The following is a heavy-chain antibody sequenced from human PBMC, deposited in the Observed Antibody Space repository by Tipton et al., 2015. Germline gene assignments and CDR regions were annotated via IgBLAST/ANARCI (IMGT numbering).Heavy chain of an antibody. D-gene: IGHD3-10*01. Sequence: TLSLTCTVSGGSISSGGYYWSWIRQHPGKGLEWIGYIYYSGSTFYNPSLKSRVTISVDTSKNQFSLKLSSVTAADTAVYYCARGGVVRGVIAGMDVWGQGTTVTVSS. J-gene: IGHJ6*02. V-gene: IGHV4-31*03. CDR1: GGSISSGGYY. CDR2: IYYSGST. CDR3: ARGGVVRGVIAGMDV.